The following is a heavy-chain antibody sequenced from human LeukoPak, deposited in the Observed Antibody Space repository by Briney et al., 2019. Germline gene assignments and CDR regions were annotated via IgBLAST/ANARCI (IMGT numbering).Heavy chain of an antibody. CDR1: GGSISSGGYY. D-gene: IGHD3-22*01. Sequence: SETLSLTCTVSGGSISSGGYYWSWIRQHPGKGLEWIGYIYYSGSTYYNPSLKSRVTISVDTSKNQFSLKLSSVTAADTAVYYCVGYYYGSSGYYNWFDPWGQGTLVTVSS. V-gene: IGHV4-31*03. CDR2: IYYSGST. J-gene: IGHJ5*02. CDR3: VGYYYGSSGYYNWFDP.